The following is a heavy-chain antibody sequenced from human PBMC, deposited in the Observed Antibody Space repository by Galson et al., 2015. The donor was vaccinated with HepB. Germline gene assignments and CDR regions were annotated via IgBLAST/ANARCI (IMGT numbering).Heavy chain of an antibody. CDR3: AASPSFGLGPEY. D-gene: IGHD3/OR15-3a*01. CDR1: GFTFSSYS. CDR2: ISKDGSSE. Sequence: SLRLSCAASGFTFSSYSMHWVRQAPGKGLEWVAIISKDGSSECYADSVKGRFSISRDNSKNTLYLQVSSLRDEDTAVYYCAASPSFGLGPEYWGQGTLLTVSS. J-gene: IGHJ4*02. V-gene: IGHV3-30*04.